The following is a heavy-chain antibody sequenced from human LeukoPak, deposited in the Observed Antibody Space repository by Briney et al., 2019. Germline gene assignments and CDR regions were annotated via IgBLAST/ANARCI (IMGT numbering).Heavy chain of an antibody. Sequence: ASVKVSCKASGGTFISYAISWVRQAPGQGLEWMGGIIPIFGTANYAQKFQGRVTITADESTSTAHMELSSLRSEDTAVYYCARGSSGSYVYNWFDPWGQGTLVTVSS. J-gene: IGHJ5*02. CDR2: IIPIFGTA. D-gene: IGHD1-26*01. CDR1: GGTFISYA. CDR3: ARGSSGSYVYNWFDP. V-gene: IGHV1-69*13.